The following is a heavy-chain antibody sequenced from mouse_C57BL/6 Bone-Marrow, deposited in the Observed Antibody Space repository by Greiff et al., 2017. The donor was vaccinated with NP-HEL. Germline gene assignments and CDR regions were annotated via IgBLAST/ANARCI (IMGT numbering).Heavy chain of an antibody. D-gene: IGHD1-1*01. CDR2: IYPGSGST. V-gene: IGHV1-55*01. J-gene: IGHJ4*01. CDR1: GYTFTSYW. CDR3: ARWGTTVVATGAMDY. Sequence: QVQLQQPGAELVKPGASVKMSCKASGYTFTSYWITWVKQRPGQGLEWIGDIYPGSGSTNYNEKFKSKATLTVDTSSSTAYMQLSILTSEDSAVYYCARWGTTVVATGAMDYWGQGTSVTVSS.